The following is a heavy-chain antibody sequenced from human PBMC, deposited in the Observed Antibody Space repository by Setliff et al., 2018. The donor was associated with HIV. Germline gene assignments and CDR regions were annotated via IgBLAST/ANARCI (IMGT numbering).Heavy chain of an antibody. CDR3: AKGFYYDSGDGRVRAFDI. D-gene: IGHD3-22*01. V-gene: IGHV3-23*01. Sequence: PGGSLRLSCAASGYTFNNYAMSWVRQAPGKGLEWVSTVAGNAVNTHHADSVKGRFTITRDNSKNTLYLQMNSLRAEDTAVYFCAKGFYYDSGDGRVRAFDIWGQGTMVTVSS. CDR1: GYTFNNYA. J-gene: IGHJ3*02. CDR2: VAGNAVNT.